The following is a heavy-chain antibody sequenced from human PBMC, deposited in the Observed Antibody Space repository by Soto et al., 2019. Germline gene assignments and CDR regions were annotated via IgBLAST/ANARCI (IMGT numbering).Heavy chain of an antibody. J-gene: IGHJ4*02. D-gene: IGHD3-16*02. CDR1: GGTFSSYA. CDR2: IIPIFGTA. CDR3: ASRMIWGSYRLGPY. Sequence: SVKVSCKASGGTFSSYAISWVRQAPGQGLEWMGGIIPIFGTANYAQKFQGRVTMTADESTSTAYMELSSLRSDDTAVYYCASRMIWGSYRLGPYWGQGTLVTVSS. V-gene: IGHV1-69*13.